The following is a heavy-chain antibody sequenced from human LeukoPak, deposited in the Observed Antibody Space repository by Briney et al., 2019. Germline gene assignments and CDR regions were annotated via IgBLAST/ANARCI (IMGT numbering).Heavy chain of an antibody. J-gene: IGHJ4*02. CDR3: AMLLTMIVVPSDY. CDR1: GFTFSSYG. Sequence: GGSLRLSCAASGFTFSSYGMHWVRQAPGKGLEWVAFIRYDGSNKYYADSVKGRFTISRDNSKNTLYLQMNSLRAEDTAVYYCAMLLTMIVVPSDYWGQGTLVTVSS. D-gene: IGHD3-22*01. V-gene: IGHV3-30*02. CDR2: IRYDGSNK.